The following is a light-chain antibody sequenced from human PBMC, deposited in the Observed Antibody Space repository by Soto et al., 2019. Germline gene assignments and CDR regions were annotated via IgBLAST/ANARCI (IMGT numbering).Light chain of an antibody. CDR1: SGDVGGYNY. CDR3: SSYTSSGSHV. V-gene: IGLV2-14*03. J-gene: IGLJ1*01. CDR2: DVT. Sequence: QSALTQPASVSGSPGQSITISCTGTSGDVGGYNYVSWFQQHPGKAPKLMIYDVTNRPSGVSNRFSGSKSGNTASLTISGLQAEDEADFYCSSYTSSGSHVFGTGTKVTVL.